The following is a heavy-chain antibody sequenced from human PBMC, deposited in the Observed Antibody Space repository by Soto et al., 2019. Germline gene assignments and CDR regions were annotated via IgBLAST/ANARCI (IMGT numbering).Heavy chain of an antibody. CDR3: ARGGTYYDILTLDY. Sequence: QVQLVESGGGVVQPGRSLRLSCAASGFTFSSYAMHWVRQAPGKGLEWVAVISYDGSNKYYADSVKGRFTISRDNSKNTLYLQMNSLRAEDTAVYYCARGGTYYDILTLDYWGQGTLVTVSS. CDR2: ISYDGSNK. V-gene: IGHV3-30-3*01. J-gene: IGHJ4*02. CDR1: GFTFSSYA. D-gene: IGHD3-9*01.